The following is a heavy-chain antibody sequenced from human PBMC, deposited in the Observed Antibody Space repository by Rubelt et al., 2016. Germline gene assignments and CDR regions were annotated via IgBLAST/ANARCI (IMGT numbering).Heavy chain of an antibody. CDR1: GGPINNIMNY. V-gene: IGHV4-39*07. D-gene: IGHD3-10*01. CDR3: ARDNSERQLVSSWFDP. Sequence: QLSLQESGPGLVRPSETLSLTCSVSGGPINNIMNYWAWIRQPPGKGLEWIGTTYYDGTTYYNSSLTSRVTISVATSKNQFSLGLTPVTAADTAIYYCARDNSERQLVSSWFDPWGQGTLVTVSS. CDR2: TYYDGTT. J-gene: IGHJ5*02.